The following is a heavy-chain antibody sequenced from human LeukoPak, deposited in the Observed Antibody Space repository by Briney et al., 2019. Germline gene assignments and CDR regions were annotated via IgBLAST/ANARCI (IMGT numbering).Heavy chain of an antibody. D-gene: IGHD6-6*01. Sequence: SETLSLTCTVSGGSISIYSWTWIRQPPGKRLEWIGYIYTSGSTTYNPSLKSRVTISVDTSKNQFSLKLSSVTAADTAVYYCARQGSSDWFDPWGQGTLVTVSS. CDR2: IYTSGST. CDR1: GGSISIYS. V-gene: IGHV4-59*01. CDR3: ARQGSSDWFDP. J-gene: IGHJ5*02.